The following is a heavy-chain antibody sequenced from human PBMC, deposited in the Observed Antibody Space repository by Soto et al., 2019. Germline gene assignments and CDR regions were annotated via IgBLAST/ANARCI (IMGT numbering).Heavy chain of an antibody. CDR2: ISAYNGKT. CDR3: ARVRNIVVVTADAFDI. J-gene: IGHJ3*02. V-gene: IGHV1-18*01. CDR1: GYTFTSYG. Sequence: ASVKVSCKASGYTFTSYGSSWVRQAPGQGLEWMGWISAYNGKTNYAQNLQGRVTMTTETSTRTAYMELRSLRSDDTAVYYCARVRNIVVVTADAFDIWGQGTMVTVSS. D-gene: IGHD2-21*02.